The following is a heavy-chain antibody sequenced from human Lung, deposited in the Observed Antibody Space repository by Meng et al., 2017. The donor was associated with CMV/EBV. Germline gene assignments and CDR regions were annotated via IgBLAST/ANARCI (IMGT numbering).Heavy chain of an antibody. V-gene: IGHV3-11*06. J-gene: IGHJ4*02. CDR3: ARRLGGYSYGYIFDY. D-gene: IGHD5-18*01. CDR2: ISSSSSYT. Sequence: QVQLVESGGGLGKPGGSVRLACAASGFTFSDYYMSWIRQAPGKGLEWVSYISSSSSYTNYADSVKGRFTISRDNAKNSLYLQMNSLRAEDTAVYYCARRLGGYSYGYIFDYWDQGTLVTVSS. CDR1: GFTFSDYY.